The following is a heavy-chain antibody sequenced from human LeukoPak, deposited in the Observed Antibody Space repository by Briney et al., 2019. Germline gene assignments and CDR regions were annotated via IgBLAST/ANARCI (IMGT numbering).Heavy chain of an antibody. J-gene: IGHJ4*02. Sequence: PSETLSLTCTVSGVSINSYYWSWIRQPPGKGLEGIGYIYYSGSTNYNPSLKSRVTISVDKPKHQLSLKLRSVTAADTAVYYCARGAPYYYDSSGYLFDYWGQGTLVTVSS. V-gene: IGHV4-59*01. CDR1: GVSINSYY. CDR2: IYYSGST. CDR3: ARGAPYYYDSSGYLFDY. D-gene: IGHD3-22*01.